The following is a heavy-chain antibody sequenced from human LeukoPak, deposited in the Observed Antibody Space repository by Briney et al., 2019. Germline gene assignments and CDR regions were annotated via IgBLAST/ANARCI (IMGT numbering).Heavy chain of an antibody. CDR3: ARGRYDFWSGYYFDY. D-gene: IGHD3-3*01. V-gene: IGHV4-34*01. J-gene: IGHJ4*02. Sequence: SETLSLTCAVYGGSFTGYYWSWIRHPPGKGLGWIGEINHSGSTNYNPSLKSRVTISVDTSKNQFSPKLSSVTAADTAVYYCARGRYDFWSGYYFDYWGQGTLVTVSS. CDR1: GGSFTGYY. CDR2: INHSGST.